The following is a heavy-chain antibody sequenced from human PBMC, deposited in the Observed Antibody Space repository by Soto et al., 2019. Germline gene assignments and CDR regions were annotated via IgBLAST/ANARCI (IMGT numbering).Heavy chain of an antibody. D-gene: IGHD4-17*01. CDR2: FDPEDGET. J-gene: IGHJ3*02. V-gene: IGHV1-24*01. CDR1: GYTLTELS. Sequence: ASVKVSCKVSGYTLTELSMYWVRQAPGKGLEWMGGFDPEDGETIYAQKFQGRVTMTEDTSTDTAYMELSSLRSEDTAVYYCATESYYGDHDDAFDIWGQGTMVTVSS. CDR3: ATESYYGDHDDAFDI.